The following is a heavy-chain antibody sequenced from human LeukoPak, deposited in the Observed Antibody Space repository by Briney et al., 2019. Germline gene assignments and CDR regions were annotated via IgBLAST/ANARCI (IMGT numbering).Heavy chain of an antibody. CDR3: ARDAYYDSSGYYAYYYGMDV. V-gene: IGHV4-4*07. Sequence: PSETLSLTCTVSGGSISSYYWSRIRQPAGKGLEWIGRIYTSGSTNYNPSLKSRVTMSVDTSKNQFSLKLSSVTAADTAVYYCARDAYYDSSGYYAYYYGMDVWGQGTTVTVSS. D-gene: IGHD3-22*01. J-gene: IGHJ6*02. CDR1: GGSISSYY. CDR2: IYTSGST.